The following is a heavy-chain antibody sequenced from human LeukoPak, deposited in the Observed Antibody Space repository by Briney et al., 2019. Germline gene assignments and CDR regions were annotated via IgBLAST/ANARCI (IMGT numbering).Heavy chain of an antibody. CDR1: GFTFSDYY. D-gene: IGHD6-19*01. CDR3: ARLGIAVAGNFDY. CDR2: ITTSGSDT. Sequence: GGSLRLSCAASGFTFSDYYMSWIRQAPGKGLEWVSYITTSGSDTNYPDSVKGRFTISRDNSKNTLYLQMNSLRAEDTAVYYCARLGIAVAGNFDYWGQGTLVTVSS. J-gene: IGHJ4*02. V-gene: IGHV3-11*06.